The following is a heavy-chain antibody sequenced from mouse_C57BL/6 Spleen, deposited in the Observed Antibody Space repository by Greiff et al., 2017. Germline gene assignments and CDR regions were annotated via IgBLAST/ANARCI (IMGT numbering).Heavy chain of an antibody. Sequence: QVQLQQSGAELVRPGTSVKVSCKASGYAFTNYLIEWVKQRPGQGLEWIGVINPGGGGTNYNEKFKGKATLTADKSSSTAYMQLSSLTSEDSAVYFCAGEPDDYCGVYGYWGKGATL. J-gene: IGHJ2*01. CDR1: GYAFTNYL. D-gene: IGHD2-4*01. CDR2: INPGGGGT. CDR3: AGEPDDYCGVYGY. V-gene: IGHV1-54*01.